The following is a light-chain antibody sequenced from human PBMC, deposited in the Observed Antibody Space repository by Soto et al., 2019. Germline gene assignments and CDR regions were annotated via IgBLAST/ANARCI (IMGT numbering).Light chain of an antibody. V-gene: IGKV3-15*01. CDR2: GAS. J-gene: IGKJ4*01. CDR3: QPYNNWPLT. Sequence: EIVMTQSPATLSVSIGESATLSCRAGQSVSSNLAWYQQKPGRAPRLLIYGASTRATGIPARFSGSGSGTEFTLTINSLQSEDFAVYYCQPYNNWPLTFGGGTKVDIK. CDR1: QSVSSN.